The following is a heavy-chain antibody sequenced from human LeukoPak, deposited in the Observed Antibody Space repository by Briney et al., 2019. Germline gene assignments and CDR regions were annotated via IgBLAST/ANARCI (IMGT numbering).Heavy chain of an antibody. J-gene: IGHJ5*02. Sequence: SVKVSCKASGGTFISYAISWVRQAPGQGLEWMGGIIPIFGTANYAQKFQGRVTITADESTSTAYMELSSLRSEDTAVYYCARVPARWLQYNWFDPWGQGTLVTVSS. CDR2: IIPIFGTA. D-gene: IGHD5-24*01. CDR1: GGTFISYA. CDR3: ARVPARWLQYNWFDP. V-gene: IGHV1-69*13.